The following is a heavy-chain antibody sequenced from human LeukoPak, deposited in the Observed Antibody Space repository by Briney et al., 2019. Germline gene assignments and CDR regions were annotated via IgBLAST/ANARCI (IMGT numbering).Heavy chain of an antibody. Sequence: SETLSLTCAVYGGSFSGYYWSWIRQPPGKGLEWIGEINHSGSTNYNPSLKSRVTILVDTSKNQFSLKLSSVTAADTAVYYCARVAVSGDNWGQGTLVTVSS. CDR2: INHSGST. CDR1: GGSFSGYY. D-gene: IGHD6-19*01. CDR3: ARVAVSGDN. V-gene: IGHV4-34*01. J-gene: IGHJ4*02.